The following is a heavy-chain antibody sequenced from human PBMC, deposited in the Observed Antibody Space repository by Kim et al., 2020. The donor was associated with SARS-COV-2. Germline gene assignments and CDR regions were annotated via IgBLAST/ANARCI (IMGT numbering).Heavy chain of an antibody. CDR3: AKDPSSGWSRLTSPFDY. CDR1: GFTFGDYA. Sequence: GGSLRLSCAASGFTFGDYAMHWVRQAPGKGLEWVSGISWNSGSIGYADSVKGRFTISRDNAKNSLYLQMNSLRAEDTALYYCAKDPSSGWSRLTSPFDYWGQGTLVTVSS. J-gene: IGHJ4*02. CDR2: ISWNSGSI. V-gene: IGHV3-9*01. D-gene: IGHD6-19*01.